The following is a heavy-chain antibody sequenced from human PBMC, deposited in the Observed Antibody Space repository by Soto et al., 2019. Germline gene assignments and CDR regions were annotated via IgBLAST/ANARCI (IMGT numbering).Heavy chain of an antibody. D-gene: IGHD3-10*01. CDR3: ARHQGSGSYPLDV. CDR2: IYYSGST. Sequence: QVQLQESGPGLVKTSETLSLTCTVSGGSIINYYWSWIRQPPGKGLEYIGYIYYSGSTNYNPSLKSLVTMSVDTSKNQFSLKLSSVTAADTAVYYCARHQGSGSYPLDVWGQGTTVTVSS. CDR1: GGSIINYY. V-gene: IGHV4-59*08. J-gene: IGHJ6*02.